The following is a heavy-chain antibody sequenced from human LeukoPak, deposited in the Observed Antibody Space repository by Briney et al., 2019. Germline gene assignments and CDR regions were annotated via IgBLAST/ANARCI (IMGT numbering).Heavy chain of an antibody. Sequence: GASVKVSCKASGNTFIGNYMHWVRQAPGQGLEWTGWINPNSGGTNYAQKFQGRVTMTRDTSISTAYMELNRLRSDDTAVYYCARGSYDSSDFEYFHHWGQGTLVTVSS. V-gene: IGHV1-2*02. D-gene: IGHD3-22*01. CDR3: ARGSYDSSDFEYFHH. J-gene: IGHJ1*01. CDR1: GNTFIGNY. CDR2: INPNSGGT.